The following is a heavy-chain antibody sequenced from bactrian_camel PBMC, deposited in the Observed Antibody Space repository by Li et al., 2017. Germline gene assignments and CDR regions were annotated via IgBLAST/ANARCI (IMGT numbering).Heavy chain of an antibody. CDR3: AIGCRKYGPTWRLREDGYNV. CDR1: GYTYSDYC. CDR2: IFIRGGDQT. J-gene: IGHJ4*01. V-gene: IGHV3S1*01. Sequence: HVQLVESGGGSVQPGGSLRLSCVASGYTYSDYCMAWFRQAPGKEREGVAAIFIRGGDQTYYDDSVKGRFTISRDDAKNQHYLQMDSLKAEDSAIYYCAIGCRKYGPTWRLREDGYNVWGQGTQVTVS. D-gene: IGHD8*01.